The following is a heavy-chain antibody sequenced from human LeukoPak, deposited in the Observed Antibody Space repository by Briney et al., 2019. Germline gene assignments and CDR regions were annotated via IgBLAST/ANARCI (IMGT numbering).Heavy chain of an antibody. CDR3: AKGWNGYDRFDY. Sequence: GGSLRLSCAASGFTFSSYAMSWVRQAPGKGLEWVSAISGSGGSTYYADSVKGRFTISRDNSKNALHLQMNSLRADDTAVYYCAKGWNGYDRFDYWGRGTLVTVSS. CDR2: ISGSGGST. D-gene: IGHD5-12*01. CDR1: GFTFSSYA. J-gene: IGHJ4*02. V-gene: IGHV3-23*01.